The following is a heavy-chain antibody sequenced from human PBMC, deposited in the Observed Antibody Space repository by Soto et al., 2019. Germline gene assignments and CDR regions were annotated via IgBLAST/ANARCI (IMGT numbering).Heavy chain of an antibody. CDR1: GFTFISFE. CDR2: ISDGGSTM. V-gene: IGHV3-48*03. D-gene: IGHD3-16*01. J-gene: IGHJ4*02. CDR3: ARGGRRRYFDN. Sequence: EVQLVESGGGLAQPGGSLRLSCAASGFTFISFEMNWVRQAPGKGLEWVSYISDGGSTMYYADSVKGRFTISRDNAKTSVYLQMNRLRADDTAVYYCARGGRRRYFDNWGQGTLVTVSS.